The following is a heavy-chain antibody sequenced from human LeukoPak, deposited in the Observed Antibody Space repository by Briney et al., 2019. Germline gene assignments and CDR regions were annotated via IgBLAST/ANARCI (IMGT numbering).Heavy chain of an antibody. D-gene: IGHD5-24*01. J-gene: IGHJ4*02. CDR1: GFTFIEYY. V-gene: IGHV1-46*01. Sequence: ASVKVSCKAAGFTFIEYYIHWVRQAPGQGLEWMGIINPSGGSTSYAQKFQGRVTMTRDTSTSTVYMELSSLRSEDTAVYYCAREHGELASTEDYFDHWGQGTLVTVSS. CDR3: AREHGELASTEDYFDH. CDR2: INPSGGST.